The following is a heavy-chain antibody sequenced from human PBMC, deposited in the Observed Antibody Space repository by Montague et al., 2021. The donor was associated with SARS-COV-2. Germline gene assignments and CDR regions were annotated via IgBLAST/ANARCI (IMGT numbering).Heavy chain of an antibody. CDR2: VYASGIT. CDR3: IRGLASVDS. CDR1: GGSISSGSYY. J-gene: IGHJ5*01. V-gene: IGHV4-61*02. Sequence: TLSLTCTVSGGSISSGSYYWSWIRQPAGKGLEWIGRVYASGITNHNPSLKSRVTISLDTSKNQFSMRLSSVTAADMALYYCIRGLASVDSWGQGTLVTVSS.